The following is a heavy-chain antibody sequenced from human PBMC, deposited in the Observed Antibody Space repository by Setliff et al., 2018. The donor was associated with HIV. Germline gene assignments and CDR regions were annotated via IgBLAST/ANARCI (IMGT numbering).Heavy chain of an antibody. Sequence: SETLSLTCTVSDDSISSNYWSWIRQSAGKGLEWVGRIYTGGRTNYNPSLKGRVTMSVDTSKNQFSLNLSSVTAADTAVYYCARDQLLVGTTTGYYYYGMDVWGQGTTVTVSS. CDR2: IYTGGRT. D-gene: IGHD1-26*01. V-gene: IGHV4-4*07. J-gene: IGHJ6*02. CDR3: ARDQLLVGTTTGYYYYGMDV. CDR1: DDSISSNY.